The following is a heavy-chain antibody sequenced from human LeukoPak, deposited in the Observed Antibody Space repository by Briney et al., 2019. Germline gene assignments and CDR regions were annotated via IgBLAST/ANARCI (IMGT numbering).Heavy chain of an antibody. CDR2: IYYSGST. CDR3: ARGYDSNSWYSPFDY. J-gene: IGHJ4*02. Sequence: PSETLSLTCTVSGGSISSYYWSWIRQPPGKGLEWIGYIYYSGSTNYDPSLKSRVTISVDTSKNQFSLKLSSVTAADTAVYYCARGYDSNSWYSPFDYWGQGTLVTVSS. CDR1: GGSISSYY. V-gene: IGHV4-59*12. D-gene: IGHD6-13*01.